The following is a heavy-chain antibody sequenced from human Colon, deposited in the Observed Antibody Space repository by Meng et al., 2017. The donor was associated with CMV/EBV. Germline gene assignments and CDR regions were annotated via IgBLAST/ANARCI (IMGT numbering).Heavy chain of an antibody. Sequence: GESLKISCAASGFTFSSYWMTWVRQAPGKGLEWVSMIYSESTGSSTYYGDSVKGRFTISRDKSKNMLYLQMNNLRAEDTAVYYCAKIPTSSLPDYWGQGTLVTVSS. CDR3: AKIPTSSLPDY. V-gene: IGHV3-23*03. J-gene: IGHJ4*02. CDR1: GFTFSSYW. CDR2: IYSESTGSST.